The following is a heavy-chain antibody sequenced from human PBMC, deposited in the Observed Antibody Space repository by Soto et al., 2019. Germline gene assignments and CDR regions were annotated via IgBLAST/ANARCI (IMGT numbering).Heavy chain of an antibody. D-gene: IGHD4-17*01. J-gene: IGHJ4*02. V-gene: IGHV3-30-3*01. Sequence: QVQLVESGGGVVQPGRSLRLSCAASGFTFSSYAMHWVRQAPGKGLEWVAVISYDGSNKYYADSVKGRFTISRDNSKNTLYLQMNSLRAVDTAVYYCARNGEYGDYAYYWGQGTLVTVSS. CDR3: ARNGEYGDYAYY. CDR2: ISYDGSNK. CDR1: GFTFSSYA.